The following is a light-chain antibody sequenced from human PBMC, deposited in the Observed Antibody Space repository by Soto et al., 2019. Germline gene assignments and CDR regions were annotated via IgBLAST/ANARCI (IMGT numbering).Light chain of an antibody. CDR2: GAS. CDR1: QSVISSY. CDR3: QHYGTSSIT. V-gene: IGKV3-20*01. J-gene: IGKJ5*01. Sequence: DIVLTQPPGTLSLSPGERATLSCRASQSVISSYLAWYQHKPGQAPRLLLYGASSRATGISDRFSGSGSGTDFTLTISRLEPEDFAVYYCQHYGTSSITFGQGTRLEI.